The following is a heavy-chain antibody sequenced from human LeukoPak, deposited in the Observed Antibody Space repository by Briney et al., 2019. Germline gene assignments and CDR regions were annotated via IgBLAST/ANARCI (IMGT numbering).Heavy chain of an antibody. Sequence: SETLSLTCTVSGGSISSYYWSWIRQPAGKGLEWIGRIYTSGSTNYNPSLKSRVTMSVDTSKNQFSPKLSSVTAADTAVYYCARDQLVPAAMYNWFDPWGQGTLVTVSS. V-gene: IGHV4-4*07. D-gene: IGHD2-2*01. CDR2: IYTSGST. J-gene: IGHJ5*02. CDR3: ARDQLVPAAMYNWFDP. CDR1: GGSISSYY.